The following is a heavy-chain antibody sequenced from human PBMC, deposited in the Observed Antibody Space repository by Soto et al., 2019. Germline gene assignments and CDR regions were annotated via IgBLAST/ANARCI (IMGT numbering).Heavy chain of an antibody. D-gene: IGHD2-15*01. CDR3: ARDLILSGYCSGGSCYYYYYGMDV. J-gene: IGHJ6*02. CDR1: GGSISSGGYY. Sequence: QVQLQESGPGLVKPSQTLSLTCTVSGGSISSGGYYWSWIRQHPGKGLEWIGYIYYSGSTYYNPSLKSRVTISVDPSKTQFSLKLSSVTAADTAVYYCARDLILSGYCSGGSCYYYYYGMDVWGQGTTVTVSS. CDR2: IYYSGST. V-gene: IGHV4-31*03.